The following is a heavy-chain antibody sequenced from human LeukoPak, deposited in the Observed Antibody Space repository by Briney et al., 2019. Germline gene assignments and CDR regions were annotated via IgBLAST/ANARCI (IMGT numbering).Heavy chain of an antibody. Sequence: PGGSLRLSCAASGFTFSSYGMHWFRQAPGKGLEWVAFIRYDGSNKYYADSVKGRFTISRDNSKNTLYLQMNSLRAEDTAVYYCAKDMAPGTMVMGFDYWGQGTLVTVSS. J-gene: IGHJ4*02. V-gene: IGHV3-30*02. CDR1: GFTFSSYG. D-gene: IGHD3-10*01. CDR2: IRYDGSNK. CDR3: AKDMAPGTMVMGFDY.